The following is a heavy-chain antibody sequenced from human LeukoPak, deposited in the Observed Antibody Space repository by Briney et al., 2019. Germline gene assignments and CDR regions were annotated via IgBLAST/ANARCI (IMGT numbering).Heavy chain of an antibody. CDR1: GGSISSSSYY. D-gene: IGHD1-26*01. Sequence: SETLSLTCTVSGGSISSSSYYWGWIRQPPGKGLEWIGSIYYSGSTYYNPSLKSRVTISVDTSKNQFSLKLSSVTAADTAVYYCAVSRRWELLFDYWGQGTLVTVSS. V-gene: IGHV4-39*07. J-gene: IGHJ4*02. CDR2: IYYSGST. CDR3: AVSRRWELLFDY.